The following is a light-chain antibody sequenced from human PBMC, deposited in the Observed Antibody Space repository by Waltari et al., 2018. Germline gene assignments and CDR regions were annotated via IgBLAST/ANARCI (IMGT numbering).Light chain of an antibody. Sequence: QSALTQPASVSGSPGQSITISCTGTSSDVGGYNYVSLYQQHPGKAPKLMIYDVSKRPSGVSNRFSGSKSGNTASLTISGLQAEDEADYYCCSYAGSSTFVVFGGGTKLTVL. J-gene: IGLJ2*01. CDR3: CSYAGSSTFVV. V-gene: IGLV2-23*02. CDR1: SSDVGGYNY. CDR2: DVS.